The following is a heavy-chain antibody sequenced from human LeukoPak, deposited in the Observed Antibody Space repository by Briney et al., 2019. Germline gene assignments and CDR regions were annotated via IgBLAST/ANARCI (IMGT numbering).Heavy chain of an antibody. Sequence: HTGGSLRLSCAASGFTFRTYSMNWVRQAPGKGLEWVSYISSSSSGLYYADSVKGRFTISRDNAKNSLYLQMNSLRDEDTAVYYCARESSYYLDYWGQGTLVTVSS. J-gene: IGHJ4*02. CDR3: ARESSYYLDY. CDR1: GFTFRTYS. V-gene: IGHV3-48*02. D-gene: IGHD6-13*01. CDR2: ISSSSSGL.